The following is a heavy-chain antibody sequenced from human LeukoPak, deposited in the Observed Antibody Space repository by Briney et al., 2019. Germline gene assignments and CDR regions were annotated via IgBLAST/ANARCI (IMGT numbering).Heavy chain of an antibody. CDR3: AAFRSSTSD. CDR1: GFTFSSYG. Sequence: RAGGSLRLSCAASGFTFSSYGMHWVRQAPGKGLEWVAFIRCDGSNKYYADSVKGRFTISRDNSKNTLYLQMNSLRAEDTAVYYCAAFRSSTSDWGQGTLVTVSS. CDR2: IRCDGSNK. V-gene: IGHV3-30*02. J-gene: IGHJ4*02. D-gene: IGHD2-2*01.